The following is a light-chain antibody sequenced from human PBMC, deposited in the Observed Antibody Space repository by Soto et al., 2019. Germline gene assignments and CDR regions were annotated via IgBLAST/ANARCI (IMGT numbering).Light chain of an antibody. J-gene: IGLJ1*01. V-gene: IGLV2-14*01. Sequence: QSVLTQPASVSGSPGQSITISCTGSSSDIGGYTYVSWYQQHPDKAPKLIIYHASNRPSGISSRFSGSKSGNTASLTISGLQAEDEADYYCSSYTSSSTFVFGTGTKVTVL. CDR2: HAS. CDR1: SSDIGGYTY. CDR3: SSYTSSSTFV.